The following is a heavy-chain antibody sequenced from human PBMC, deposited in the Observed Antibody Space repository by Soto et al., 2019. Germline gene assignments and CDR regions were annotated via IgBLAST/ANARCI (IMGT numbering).Heavy chain of an antibody. D-gene: IGHD2-2*01. CDR1: GYSFTKYG. Sequence: ASVKVSCKTSGYSFTKYGLHWVRQAPGQRLEWMGWINPGNGDTKYSQKFQGRVTITRDTSATSAYMELSSLRSEDSAVFYCARTDCSSTSCYNYYCYGMDVWGQGTTVTVSS. V-gene: IGHV1-3*01. J-gene: IGHJ6*02. CDR2: INPGNGDT. CDR3: ARTDCSSTSCYNYYCYGMDV.